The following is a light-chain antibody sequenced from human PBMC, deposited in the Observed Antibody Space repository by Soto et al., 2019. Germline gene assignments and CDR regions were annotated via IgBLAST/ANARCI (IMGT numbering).Light chain of an antibody. CDR2: KAS. Sequence: DIPMTQSPSTLSASVGDRVTITCRASQSISVWLAWYQQKPGKAPKLLIYKASTLESGVPSRFSGSGSGTEFSLTITSLQPDDFATYYCQQYESYPLTFGGGTKVEI. V-gene: IGKV1-5*03. J-gene: IGKJ4*01. CDR3: QQYESYPLT. CDR1: QSISVW.